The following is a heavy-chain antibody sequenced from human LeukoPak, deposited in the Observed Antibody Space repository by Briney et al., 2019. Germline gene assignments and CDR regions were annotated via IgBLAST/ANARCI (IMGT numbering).Heavy chain of an antibody. CDR3: AKDFISYSSVSFFDH. CDR2: ISGSGGST. Sequence: PGGSLRLSCAASGFTFSSYAMSWVHQAPGKGLEWVSAISGSGGSTYYADSVKGRFTISRDNSKNTLYLQMNSLRAEDTAVYYCAKDFISYSSVSFFDHWGQGTLVTVSS. V-gene: IGHV3-23*01. J-gene: IGHJ4*02. CDR1: GFTFSSYA. D-gene: IGHD6-19*01.